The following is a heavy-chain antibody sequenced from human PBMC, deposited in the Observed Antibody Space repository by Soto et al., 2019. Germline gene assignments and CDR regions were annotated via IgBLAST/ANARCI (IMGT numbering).Heavy chain of an antibody. CDR3: ARDIPYYYDSSGSYGDY. J-gene: IGHJ4*02. D-gene: IGHD3-22*01. Sequence: QVQLVESGGGVVQPGRSLRLSCAASGFTFSSYGMHWVRQAPGTGLEWVAVIWYDGSNKYYADSVKGRFTISRDNSKNTLYLQMSSLRAEDTAVDYCARDIPYYYDSSGSYGDYWGQGTLVTVSS. CDR2: IWYDGSNK. V-gene: IGHV3-33*01. CDR1: GFTFSSYG.